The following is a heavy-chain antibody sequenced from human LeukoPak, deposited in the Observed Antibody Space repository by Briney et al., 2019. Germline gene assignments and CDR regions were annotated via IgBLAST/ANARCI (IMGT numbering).Heavy chain of an antibody. Sequence: SVKVSCKASGGTFSSYAISWVRQAPGQGLEWMGGIIPIFGTANYAQKFQGRVSITTDESTSTAYMELSSLRSEDTAVYYCARGGDSSGYYYEGDYFDYWGQGTLVTVSS. CDR1: GGTFSSYA. J-gene: IGHJ4*02. CDR3: ARGGDSSGYYYEGDYFDY. CDR2: IIPIFGTA. V-gene: IGHV1-69*05. D-gene: IGHD3-22*01.